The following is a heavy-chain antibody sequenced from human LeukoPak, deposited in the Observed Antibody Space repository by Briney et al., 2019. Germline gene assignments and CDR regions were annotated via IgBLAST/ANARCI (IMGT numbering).Heavy chain of an antibody. J-gene: IGHJ4*02. Sequence: SETPSLTCTVSGGSISSSSYYWGWIRQPPGKGLEWTGSIYYSGSTYYNPSLKSRVTISVDTSKNQFSLKLSSVTAADTAVYYCATTADYVNYFDYWGQGTLVTVSS. CDR2: IYYSGST. CDR1: GGSISSSSYY. D-gene: IGHD4-17*01. CDR3: ATTADYVNYFDY. V-gene: IGHV4-39*05.